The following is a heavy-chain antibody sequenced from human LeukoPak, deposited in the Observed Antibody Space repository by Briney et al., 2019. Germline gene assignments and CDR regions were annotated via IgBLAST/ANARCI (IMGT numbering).Heavy chain of an antibody. J-gene: IGHJ3*02. Sequence: HSGGSLRLSCAASGFTFSSYSMNWVRQAPGKGLEWVSYISSSSSTIYYADSVKGRFTISRDNAKNSLYLQMNSLRAEDTAVYYCASPGSRDAFDIWGQGTMVTVSS. D-gene: IGHD6-13*01. V-gene: IGHV3-48*04. CDR3: ASPGSRDAFDI. CDR1: GFTFSSYS. CDR2: ISSSSSTI.